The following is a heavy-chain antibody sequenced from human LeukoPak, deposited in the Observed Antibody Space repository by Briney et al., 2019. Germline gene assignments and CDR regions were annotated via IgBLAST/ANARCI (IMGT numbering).Heavy chain of an antibody. CDR2: IYHSGST. J-gene: IGHJ4*02. CDR1: GFTVSSNY. V-gene: IGHV4-4*02. Sequence: GSLRLSCAASGFTVSSNYMSWVRQPPGKGLEWIGEIYHSGSTNYNPSLKSRVTISVDKSKNQFSLKLSSVTAADTAVYYCARSPSDDVDPWDWGQGTLVTVSS. CDR3: ARSPSDDVDPWD. D-gene: IGHD5-12*01.